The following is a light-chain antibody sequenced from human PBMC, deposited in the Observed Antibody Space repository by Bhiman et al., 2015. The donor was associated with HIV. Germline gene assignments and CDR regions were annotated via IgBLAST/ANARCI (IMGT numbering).Light chain of an antibody. J-gene: IGLJ1*01. Sequence: SYELTQPPSVSVSPGQTASITCSGDKLGQTYASWYQGKPGQSPILVIYQDTKRPSGIPERFSGSISGNTATLTISRVEAGDEADYYCQVWDSSRDHYVFGTGTKVTVL. V-gene: IGLV3-1*01. CDR3: QVWDSSRDHYV. CDR1: KLGQTY. CDR2: QDT.